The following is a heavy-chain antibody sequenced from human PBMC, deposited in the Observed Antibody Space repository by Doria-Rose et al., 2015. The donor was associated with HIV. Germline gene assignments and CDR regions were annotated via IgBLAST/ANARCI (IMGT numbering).Heavy chain of an antibody. Sequence: AGLLKPSETLSLTCAVYGGSFNGYYWSWIRQPPGKGLEWIGEINHTGSTNYDPSLKSRVTISVDTSKNQFSLKLSSVTAADTAVYYCARSTNDYGDQLDCWGQGTLVTVSS. CDR2: INHTGST. V-gene: IGHV4-34*01. D-gene: IGHD4-17*01. J-gene: IGHJ4*02. CDR1: GGSFNGYY. CDR3: ARSTNDYGDQLDC.